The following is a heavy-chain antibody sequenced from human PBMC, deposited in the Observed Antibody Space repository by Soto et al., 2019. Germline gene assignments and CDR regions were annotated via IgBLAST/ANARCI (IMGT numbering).Heavy chain of an antibody. Sequence: QLQLQESGPGLVKPSETLSLTCTVSGGSISSSSYYWGWIRQPPGKGLEWIGSIYYSGSTYYNPSLKSRVTISVDKSKNQFSLKLSSVTAADTAVYYCARRNDYGDYVFPVDYWGQGTLVTVSS. D-gene: IGHD4-17*01. CDR3: ARRNDYGDYVFPVDY. J-gene: IGHJ4*02. CDR2: IYYSGST. CDR1: GGSISSSSYY. V-gene: IGHV4-39*01.